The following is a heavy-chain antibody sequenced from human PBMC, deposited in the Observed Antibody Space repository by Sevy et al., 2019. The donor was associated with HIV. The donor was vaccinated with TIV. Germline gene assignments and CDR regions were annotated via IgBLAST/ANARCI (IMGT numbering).Heavy chain of an antibody. CDR3: ALERLSSDVAEYFQY. CDR1: GFTFNRYS. V-gene: IGHV3-30-3*01. Sequence: GGSLRLSCAASGFTFNRYSMHWVRQAPGKGLEWVATISFDATNKHYPDSVKGRFTISRDNFQNSLFLQMDSLRPEDTAVYYCALERLSSDVAEYFQYWGQGTLVTVSS. CDR2: ISFDATNK. J-gene: IGHJ1*01. D-gene: IGHD1-1*01.